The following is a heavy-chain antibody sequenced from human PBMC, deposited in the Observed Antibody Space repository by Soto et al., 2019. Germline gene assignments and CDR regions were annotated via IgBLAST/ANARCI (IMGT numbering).Heavy chain of an antibody. CDR2: IRGTDGTT. V-gene: IGHV3-23*01. D-gene: IGHD1-26*01. J-gene: IGHJ4*02. Sequence: EVQLLESGGGLVQPGGSLRLSCAASGFTFSDYAMSWVRQAPGKGLEWVSTIRGTDGTTYYADSVKGRFTISRDNSKNTIYLQMNSLRAEDAAIYYCARKGGSFYGPFDYWGQGTLVTVSS. CDR1: GFTFSDYA. CDR3: ARKGGSFYGPFDY.